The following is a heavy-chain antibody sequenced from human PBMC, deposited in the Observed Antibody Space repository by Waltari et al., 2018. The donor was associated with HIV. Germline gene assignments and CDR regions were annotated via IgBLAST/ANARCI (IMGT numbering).Heavy chain of an antibody. CDR3: AREGVNYGPWYCDL. D-gene: IGHD1-7*01. J-gene: IGHJ2*01. Sequence: EVQLLESGGGLVQPGGSLRLSCAASGFTFSRYAMSWVRQAPGKGLEWVSAISGVRINTDYADSVKGLFTISRDNSKNTLYLQRNSMRAEDTDLFDCAREGVNYGPWYCDLWGRGTLVTVSS. V-gene: IGHV3-23*01. CDR2: ISGVRINT. CDR1: GFTFSRYA.